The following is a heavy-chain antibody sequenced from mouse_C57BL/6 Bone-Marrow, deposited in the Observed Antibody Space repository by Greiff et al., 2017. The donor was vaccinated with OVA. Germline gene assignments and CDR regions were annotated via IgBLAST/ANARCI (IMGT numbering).Heavy chain of an antibody. CDR3: ARERITTVVASYYFDY. D-gene: IGHD1-1*01. CDR1: GYTFTSYW. V-gene: IGHV1-7*01. J-gene: IGHJ2*01. Sequence: QVQLQQSGAELAKPGASVKLSCKASGYTFTSYWMHWVKQRPGQGLEWIGYINPSSGYTKYNQKFKDKATLTADKSSSTAYMQLSSLTYEDSAVYYCARERITTVVASYYFDYWGQGTTLTVSS. CDR2: INPSSGYT.